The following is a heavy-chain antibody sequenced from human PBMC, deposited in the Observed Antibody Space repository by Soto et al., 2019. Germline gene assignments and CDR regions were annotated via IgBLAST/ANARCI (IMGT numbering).Heavy chain of an antibody. CDR1: GGGNLRDYR. J-gene: IGHJ4*02. D-gene: IGHD3-10*01. CDR3: TRLISAAQDY. V-gene: IGHV3-73*01. CDR2: IRDRAFSYAT. Sequence: KVSCKASGGGNLRDYRTTWVRQASGKGLEWVGRIRDRAFSYATAYAASVKGRFTISRDDSTNTAYLQMNNLKTEDTAIYYCTRLISAAQDYWGQGTLVTVSS.